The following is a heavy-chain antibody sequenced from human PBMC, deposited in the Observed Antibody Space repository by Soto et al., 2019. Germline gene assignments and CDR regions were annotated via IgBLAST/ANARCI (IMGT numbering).Heavy chain of an antibody. J-gene: IGHJ3*01. V-gene: IGHV3-48*04. Sequence: GGSKIHSYASSELNFNTYTMNWVRQAPGKGLEWISYVSATTTDYADSVKGRFTISRDNAENSLYLQMNSLRAEDTAVYYCARDFLYAFDVWGQGTMVTVSS. D-gene: IGHD2-8*01. CDR3: ARDFLYAFDV. CDR2: VSATTT. CDR1: ELNFNTYT.